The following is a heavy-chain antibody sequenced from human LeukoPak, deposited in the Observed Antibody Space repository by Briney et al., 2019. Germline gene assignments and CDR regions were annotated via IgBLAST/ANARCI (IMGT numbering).Heavy chain of an antibody. V-gene: IGHV1-69*13. CDR3: ARDIECWVVPAALVGFDP. Sequence: GASVKLSCKASGGTFSSYAISWVRQAPGQGLEWMGGIIPIFGTANYAQKFQGRVTITADESPSTAYRELSSLRSEDTAVYYCARDIECWVVPAALVGFDPWGQGTLVTVS. CDR2: IIPIFGTA. D-gene: IGHD2-2*01. J-gene: IGHJ5*02. CDR1: GGTFSSYA.